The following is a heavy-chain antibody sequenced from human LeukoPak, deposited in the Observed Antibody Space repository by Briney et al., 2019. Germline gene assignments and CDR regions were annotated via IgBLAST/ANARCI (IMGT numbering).Heavy chain of an antibody. D-gene: IGHD5-12*01. CDR2: ISGGGANT. J-gene: IGHJ4*01. V-gene: IGHV3-23*01. CDR1: GFTFSTYA. Sequence: PGRSLRLSCAAPGFTFSTYAMSWVRQAPGKGLEWVSAISGGGANTYYADSVKGRFTISRDNSKNTLYLQMNSLRAEDTAVYYCAKLLVATQIWGHGTLVTVSS. CDR3: AKLLVATQI.